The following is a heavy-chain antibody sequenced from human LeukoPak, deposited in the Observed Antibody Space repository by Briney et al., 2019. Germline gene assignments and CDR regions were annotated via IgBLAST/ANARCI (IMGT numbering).Heavy chain of an antibody. J-gene: IGHJ4*02. V-gene: IGHV3-23*01. CDR2: ISGSGGST. D-gene: IGHD2-21*02. CDR1: GFTFSSYA. CDR3: AKVGCGGDCYSSPLFDY. Sequence: GGSLRLSRAASGFTFSSYAMSWVRQAPGKGLEWVSAISGSGGSTYYADSAKGRFTISRDNSKNTLYLQMNSLRAEDTAVYYCAKVGCGGDCYSSPLFDYWGQGTLVTVSS.